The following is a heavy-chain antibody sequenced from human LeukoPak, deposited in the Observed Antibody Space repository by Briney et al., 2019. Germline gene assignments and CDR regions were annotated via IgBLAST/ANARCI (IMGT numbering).Heavy chain of an antibody. CDR2: INHSGST. V-gene: IGHV4-34*01. D-gene: IGHD4-17*01. J-gene: IGHJ4*02. CDR1: GGSFSGYY. CDR3: AARVTTEYYFDY. Sequence: SETLSLTCAVSGGSFSGYYWSWIRQPPGKGLEWIGEINHSGSTNYNPSLKSRVTISVDTSKNQFSLKLSSVTAADTAVYYCAARVTTEYYFDYWGQGTLVTVSS.